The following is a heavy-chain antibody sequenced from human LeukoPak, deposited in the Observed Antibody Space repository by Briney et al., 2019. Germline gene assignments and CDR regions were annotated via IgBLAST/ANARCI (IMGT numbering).Heavy chain of an antibody. CDR1: GFTVSSNY. CDR3: ARDNIVVVAATKAYYFDY. J-gene: IGHJ4*02. V-gene: IGHV3-53*01. Sequence: GGSLRLSCAASGFTVSSNYMSWVRQAPGKGLEWVSVIYSGGSTYYADSVKGRFTISRDNSKNTLYLQMNSLRAEDTAVYYCARDNIVVVAATKAYYFDYWGQGTLVTVSS. D-gene: IGHD2-15*01. CDR2: IYSGGST.